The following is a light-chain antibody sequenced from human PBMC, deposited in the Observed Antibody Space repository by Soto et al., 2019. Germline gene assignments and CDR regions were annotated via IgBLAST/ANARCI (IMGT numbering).Light chain of an antibody. Sequence: DIQMTQSPSTLSASVGDRVTITCRASQSISSWLAWCQQKPGKAPKLLIYDAFILESGVPSRFSGSGSGTEFTLTISSLQPDDFATYYCQQYNSYSWTFGQGTKVDI. CDR2: DAF. CDR1: QSISSW. CDR3: QQYNSYSWT. V-gene: IGKV1-5*01. J-gene: IGKJ1*01.